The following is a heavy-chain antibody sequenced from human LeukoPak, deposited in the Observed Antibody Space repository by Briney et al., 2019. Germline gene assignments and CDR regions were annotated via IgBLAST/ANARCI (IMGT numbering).Heavy chain of an antibody. D-gene: IGHD3-10*01. CDR2: ISWNSGDL. Sequence: PGRSLRLSCAASGFTFENSAMHWVRQAPGKGLEWVSGISWNSGDLIYADSVKGRFTISRDNAKNSLYLQINSLRLEDMALYYCARRSGDRAFDIWGQGTMVTVSS. CDR3: ARRSGDRAFDI. J-gene: IGHJ3*02. V-gene: IGHV3-9*03. CDR1: GFTFENSA.